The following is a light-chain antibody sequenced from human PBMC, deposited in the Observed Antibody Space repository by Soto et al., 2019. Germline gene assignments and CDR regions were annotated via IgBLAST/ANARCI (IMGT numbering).Light chain of an antibody. V-gene: IGKV1-12*01. CDR3: QQSNSFPRT. CDR2: AAS. J-gene: IGKJ1*01. Sequence: DIQMTQSPSSVSASVGARVTITCRARQGIRNWLAWYQQTPGRAPKLLIYAASSLQSGVPSRFSGSGSGTDFTLTISSLQAEDFAAYYCQQSNSFPRTFGQGTKVEIK. CDR1: QGIRNW.